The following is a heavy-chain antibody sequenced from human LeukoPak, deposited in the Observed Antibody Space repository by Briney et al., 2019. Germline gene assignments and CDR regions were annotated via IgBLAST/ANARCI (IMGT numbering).Heavy chain of an antibody. CDR3: ARGLYSSGWRALWSYNWFDP. D-gene: IGHD6-19*01. CDR2: INHSGST. J-gene: IGHJ5*02. Sequence: SETLSLTCTVSGYSISSGYYWGWIRQPPGKGLEWIGEINHSGSTNYNPSLKSRVTISVDTSKNQFSLKLSSVTAADTAVYYCARGLYSSGWRALWSYNWFDPWGQGTLVTVSS. CDR1: GYSISSGYY. V-gene: IGHV4-38-2*02.